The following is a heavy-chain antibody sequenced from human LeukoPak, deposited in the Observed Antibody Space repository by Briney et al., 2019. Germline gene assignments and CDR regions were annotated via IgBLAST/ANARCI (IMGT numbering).Heavy chain of an antibody. J-gene: IGHJ5*02. Sequence: GGSLRLSCAVSGFTFSSFAMSWVHQAPGKGLEWVSAIRGSGVITYYADSVKGRFTISRDNAKNSLYLQMNSLRAEDTAVYYCARDEGYSSSWYWFDPWGQGTLVTVSS. CDR3: ARDEGYSSSWYWFDP. D-gene: IGHD6-13*01. CDR2: IRGSGVIT. V-gene: IGHV3-23*01. CDR1: GFTFSSFA.